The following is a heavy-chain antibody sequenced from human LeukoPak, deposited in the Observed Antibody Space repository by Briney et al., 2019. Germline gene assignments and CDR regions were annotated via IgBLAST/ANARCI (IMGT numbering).Heavy chain of an antibody. CDR2: IIPIFGTA. D-gene: IGHD6-13*01. V-gene: IGHV1-69*06. CDR1: GGTFSSYA. J-gene: IGHJ5*02. Sequence: SVKVSCKASGGTFSSYAISWVRQAPGQGLEWMGGIIPIFGTANYAQKFQGRVTITADKSTSTAYMELSGLRSEDTAVYYCARGLAAAGTGWFDPWGQGTLVTVSS. CDR3: ARGLAAAGTGWFDP.